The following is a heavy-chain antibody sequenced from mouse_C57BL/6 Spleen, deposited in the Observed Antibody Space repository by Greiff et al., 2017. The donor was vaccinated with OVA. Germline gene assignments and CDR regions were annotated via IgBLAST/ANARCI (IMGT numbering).Heavy chain of an antibody. Sequence: QVQLKQPGAELVRPGTSVKLSCKASGYTFTSYWMHWVKQRPGQGLEWIGVIDPSDSYTNYNQKFKGKATLTVDTSSSTAYMQLSSLTSEDSAVYYCARSILGDYAMDYWGQGTSVTVSS. V-gene: IGHV1-59*01. J-gene: IGHJ4*01. D-gene: IGHD2-12*01. CDR2: IDPSDSYT. CDR1: GYTFTSYW. CDR3: ARSILGDYAMDY.